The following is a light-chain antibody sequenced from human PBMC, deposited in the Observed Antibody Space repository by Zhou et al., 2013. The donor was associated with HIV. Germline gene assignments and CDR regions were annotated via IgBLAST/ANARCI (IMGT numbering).Light chain of an antibody. Sequence: EIVLTQSPGTLSLSPGERATLSCRASQTVSSSYLAWYQQKPGQAPRLLISGASSRATGIPDRFSGSGSGTDFTLTISRLDPEDFAVYYCQQYGSSPPWTFGQGTKVEIK. J-gene: IGKJ1*01. CDR3: QQYGSSPPWT. CDR2: GAS. V-gene: IGKV3-20*01. CDR1: QTVSSSY.